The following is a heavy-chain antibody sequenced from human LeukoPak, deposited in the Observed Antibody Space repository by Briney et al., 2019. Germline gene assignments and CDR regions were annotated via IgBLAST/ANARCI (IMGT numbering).Heavy chain of an antibody. CDR3: ARGGAVAGSTADY. D-gene: IGHD6-13*01. CDR2: ISTGGRNI. Sequence: GGSLRLSCAASGXTFSSYSMNWVRQAPGKGLEWVSSISTGGRNIYYADSVKGRSTISRDNANDSLFLQLNSLRAEDTAIYYCARGGAVAGSTADYWGQGTLVTVSS. J-gene: IGHJ4*02. CDR1: GXTFSSYS. V-gene: IGHV3-21*01.